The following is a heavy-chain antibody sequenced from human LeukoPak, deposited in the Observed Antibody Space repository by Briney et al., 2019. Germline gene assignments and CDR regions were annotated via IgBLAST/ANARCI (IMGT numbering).Heavy chain of an antibody. D-gene: IGHD1-26*01. CDR3: ARDMGELLYYYYYYMDV. CDR2: ISSSSSTI. CDR1: GFTFSSYS. V-gene: IGHV3-48*01. Sequence: GGSLRLSCAASGFTFSSYSMNWVRQAPGKGLEWVTYISSSSSTIYYADSVKGRFAISRDNAKNSLYLQMNSLRAEDTAVYYCARDMGELLYYYYYYMDVWGKGTTVTVSS. J-gene: IGHJ6*03.